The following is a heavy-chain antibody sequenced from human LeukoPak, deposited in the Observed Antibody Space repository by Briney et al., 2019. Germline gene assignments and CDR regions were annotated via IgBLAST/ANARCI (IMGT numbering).Heavy chain of an antibody. Sequence: GESLKISGKDSGHNFATHYINWVRQMPGKGLEWMGRIDPDDSYTNYSPAFQGHVTMSADQSSRTAYLQWSSLAASDPAMYYCARGPGGVLADTDFFESWGQGTLVTVSS. CDR3: ARGPGGVLADTDFFES. V-gene: IGHV5-10-1*01. D-gene: IGHD3-16*01. J-gene: IGHJ4*02. CDR2: IDPDDSYT. CDR1: GHNFATHY.